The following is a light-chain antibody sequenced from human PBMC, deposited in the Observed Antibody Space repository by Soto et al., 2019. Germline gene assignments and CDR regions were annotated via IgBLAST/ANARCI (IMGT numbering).Light chain of an antibody. J-gene: IGKJ3*01. V-gene: IGKV1-8*01. CDR3: QHYDTYPST. CDR1: QGISSY. Sequence: AIRMTQSPSSFSASTGDRVTITCRASQGISSYLAWYQQKPGKAPKLMIYAASTLKSGVPSRFSGSGSGTDFTLTISCVQPKDFATYYCQHYDTYPSTFGPGIKVDIK. CDR2: AAS.